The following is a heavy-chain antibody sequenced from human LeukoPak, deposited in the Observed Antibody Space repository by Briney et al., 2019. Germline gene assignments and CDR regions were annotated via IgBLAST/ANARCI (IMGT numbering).Heavy chain of an antibody. D-gene: IGHD3-9*01. Sequence: ASVKVSCKVSGYTLTELSMHWVRQAPGKGLEWMGGFDPEDGETIYAQKFQGRVTMTEDTSTDTAYMELSSLRSEDTAVYYCATGELRYFDWPIGALDYWGQGTLVTVSS. CDR3: ATGELRYFDWPIGALDY. CDR2: FDPEDGET. CDR1: GYTLTELS. J-gene: IGHJ4*02. V-gene: IGHV1-24*01.